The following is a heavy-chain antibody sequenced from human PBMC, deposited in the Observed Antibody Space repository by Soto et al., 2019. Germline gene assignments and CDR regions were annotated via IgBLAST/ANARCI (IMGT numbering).Heavy chain of an antibody. CDR3: ARPYCRSTRCYLYYYGMDV. CDR2: ISSDGSHQ. V-gene: IGHV3-30-3*01. J-gene: IGHJ6*02. CDR1: GFTFSVSA. D-gene: IGHD2-2*01. Sequence: QVQVVESGGGVVQPGTSLRLSCAASGFTFSVSAIHWVRQAPGKGLEWVAVISSDGSHQYYADSVRGRFTISRDNPKNTLYLQMNSLRAEDTAVYYCARPYCRSTRCYLYYYGMDVWGPWTTVTVSS.